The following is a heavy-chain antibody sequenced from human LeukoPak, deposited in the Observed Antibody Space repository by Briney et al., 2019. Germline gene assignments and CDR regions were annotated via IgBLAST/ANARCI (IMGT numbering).Heavy chain of an antibody. CDR2: IWYDGSNK. D-gene: IGHD6-13*01. V-gene: IGHV3-30*02. J-gene: IGHJ4*02. CDR3: AKRGSSSWSPDY. CDR1: GFTFSSYG. Sequence: SGGSLRLSCAASGFTFSSYGMHWVRQAPGKGLEWVAVIWYDGSNKYYADSVKGRFTISRDNSKNTLYLQMNSLRAEDTAVYYCAKRGSSSWSPDYWGQGTLVTVSS.